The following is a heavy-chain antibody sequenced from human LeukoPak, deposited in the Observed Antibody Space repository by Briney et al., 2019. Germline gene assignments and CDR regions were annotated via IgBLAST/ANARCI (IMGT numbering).Heavy chain of an antibody. Sequence: SETLSLTCTVSGGSISSYYWSWIRQPAGKGLEWIGRIYTSGSTNYNASLKSRVSMSVDTSKNQFSMKLSSVTAADTAVFYCARENSGSYREFDYWGQGTLVTVSS. CDR2: IYTSGST. D-gene: IGHD1-26*01. CDR3: ARENSGSYREFDY. J-gene: IGHJ4*02. V-gene: IGHV4-4*07. CDR1: GGSISSYY.